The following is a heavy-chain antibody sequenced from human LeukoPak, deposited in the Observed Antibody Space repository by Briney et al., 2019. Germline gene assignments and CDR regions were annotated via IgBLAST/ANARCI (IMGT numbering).Heavy chain of an antibody. J-gene: IGHJ4*02. D-gene: IGHD6-19*01. CDR1: GFTFSKYW. CDR2: LNTDGTVT. Sequence: PGGSLRLSCAASGFTFSKYWMLWVRHAPGKGLESVSRLNTDGTVTTYADSAKGRFTVSRDNADNTMFLQTNSVRDEDTAVYYCATKQWLAPPPDSWGQGTPVTVSS. CDR3: ATKQWLAPPPDS. V-gene: IGHV3-74*01.